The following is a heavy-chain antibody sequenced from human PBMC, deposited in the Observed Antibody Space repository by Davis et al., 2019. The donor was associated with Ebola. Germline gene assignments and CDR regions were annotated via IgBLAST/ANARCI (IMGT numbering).Heavy chain of an antibody. D-gene: IGHD5-24*01. CDR2: IYYSGNT. Sequence: SETLSLTCAVSGGSISSGGYSWNWIRQPPGKGLEWIGYIYYSGNTYYSPSLKSRLTISVDTSNNQFSLKLSSVTAADTAVYYCARDGYNYSYFDYWGQGALVTVSS. V-gene: IGHV4-30-4*07. CDR3: ARDGYNYSYFDY. J-gene: IGHJ4*02. CDR1: GGSISSGGYS.